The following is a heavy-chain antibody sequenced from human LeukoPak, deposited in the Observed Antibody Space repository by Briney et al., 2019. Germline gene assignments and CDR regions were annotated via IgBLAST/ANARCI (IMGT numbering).Heavy chain of an antibody. J-gene: IGHJ6*02. V-gene: IGHV3-53*04. CDR2: VYSGGST. Sequence: GGSLRLSCAASGFTVSSNYMSWVRQAPGKGLEWVSVVYSGGSTYYADSVKGRFTISRHNSKNTLYLQMNSLRAEDTAVYYCARDGSYDSSGYYSPDGMDVWGQGTTVTVSS. D-gene: IGHD3-22*01. CDR3: ARDGSYDSSGYYSPDGMDV. CDR1: GFTVSSNY.